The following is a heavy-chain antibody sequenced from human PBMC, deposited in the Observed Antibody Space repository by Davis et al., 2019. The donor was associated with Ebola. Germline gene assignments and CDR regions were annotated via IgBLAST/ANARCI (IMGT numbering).Heavy chain of an antibody. CDR3: AKEYCPDSGPYCTYFAV. V-gene: IGHV3-30*18. Sequence: PGGSLRLSCTASGFSFATYGMHWVRQAPGKGLEWVASMSFHDRHTAYIDSVKGRLTVSRDNSKNTLYLQMNSLRPEDTALYFCAKEYCPDSGPYCTYFAVWGQGTQVTVSS. D-gene: IGHD3-10*01. CDR1: GFSFATYG. CDR2: MSFHDRHT. J-gene: IGHJ4*02.